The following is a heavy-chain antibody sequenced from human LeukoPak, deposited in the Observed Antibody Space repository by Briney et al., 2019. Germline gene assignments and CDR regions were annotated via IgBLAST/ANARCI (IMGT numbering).Heavy chain of an antibody. D-gene: IGHD6-19*01. J-gene: IGHJ4*02. CDR3: ARSPGGSGGWPFDY. V-gene: IGHV4-59*12. CDR1: GGSISSYY. Sequence: SETLSLTCTVSGGSISSYYWSWIRQPPGKGLEWIGYIYYSGSTNYNPTLKSRVTISVDTSKNQFSLKLSSVTAADTAVYYCARSPGGSGGWPFDYWGQGTLVTVSS. CDR2: IYYSGST.